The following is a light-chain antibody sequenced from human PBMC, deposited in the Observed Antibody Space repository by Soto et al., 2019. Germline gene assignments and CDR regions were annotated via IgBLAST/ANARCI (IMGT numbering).Light chain of an antibody. CDR2: ENN. J-gene: IGLJ2*01. CDR3: GTWDSSLSAVV. Sequence: QAVLTQPPSVSAAPGQKVTITCSGSSSNIGNNYVSWYQHLPGTAPKLLIYENNKRPSGIPDRFSGSKSGTSATLGINGLQTGDEAYYYCGTWDSSLSAVVFGGGTQLTVL. V-gene: IGLV1-51*02. CDR1: SSNIGNNY.